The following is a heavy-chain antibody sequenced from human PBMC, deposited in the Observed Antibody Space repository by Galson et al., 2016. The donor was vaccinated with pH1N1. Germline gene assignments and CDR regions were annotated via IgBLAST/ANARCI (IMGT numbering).Heavy chain of an antibody. CDR1: GFTFSYYW. D-gene: IGHD3-10*01. CDR3: AREIYGSGSY. Sequence: SLRLSCAASGFTFSYYWMTWVRQAPGTGLEWVANIKPDGSEKHYVDSVKGRFTISRDNAKNLVYLQMNSLRAEDTAVYYGAREIYGSGSYWGQGTLVTVSS. V-gene: IGHV3-7*01. CDR2: IKPDGSEK. J-gene: IGHJ4*02.